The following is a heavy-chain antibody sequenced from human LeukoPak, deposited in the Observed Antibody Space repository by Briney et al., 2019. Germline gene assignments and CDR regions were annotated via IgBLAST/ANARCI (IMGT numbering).Heavy chain of an antibody. V-gene: IGHV4-59*01. CDR2: ISYSGST. J-gene: IGHJ4*02. D-gene: IGHD3-3*01. CDR3: ARAYDFWSGSDY. Sequence: SETLSLTCTVSGGSISSYYWSWIRQPPGKGLEFIGYISYSGSTNYNPSLKSRVTISVDTSKNQFSLKLSSVTAADTAVYYCARAYDFWSGSDYWGQGTLATVSS. CDR1: GGSISSYY.